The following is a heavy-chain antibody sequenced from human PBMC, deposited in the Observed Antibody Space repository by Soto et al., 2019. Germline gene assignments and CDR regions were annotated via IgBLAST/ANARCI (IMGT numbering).Heavy chain of an antibody. CDR1: GFTVSSNY. D-gene: IGHD4-17*01. J-gene: IGHJ4*02. V-gene: IGHV3-66*01. CDR3: ARGGSYGGNSEGEIDY. Sequence: EVQLVESGGGLVQPGGSLRLSCAASGFTVSSNYMSWVRQAPGKGLEWVSVIYSGGSTYYADSVKGRFTISRDNSKNTLYLQMNSLGAEDPAVYYCARGGSYGGNSEGEIDYWGQGTLVTVSS. CDR2: IYSGGST.